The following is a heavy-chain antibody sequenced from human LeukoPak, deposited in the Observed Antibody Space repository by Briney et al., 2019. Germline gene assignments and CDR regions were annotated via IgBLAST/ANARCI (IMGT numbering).Heavy chain of an antibody. Sequence: PSQTLSLTCTVSGDSISSGSYFWSWIRQPAGKGLEWIGRIYTSGSTNYNPSLKSRVTISPDTSKNQFSLKLSSVTAADTAVYYCARELAGYGKLDYWGQGILVTISS. J-gene: IGHJ4*02. CDR2: IYTSGST. D-gene: IGHD5-12*01. CDR1: GDSISSGSYF. CDR3: ARELAGYGKLDY. V-gene: IGHV4-61*02.